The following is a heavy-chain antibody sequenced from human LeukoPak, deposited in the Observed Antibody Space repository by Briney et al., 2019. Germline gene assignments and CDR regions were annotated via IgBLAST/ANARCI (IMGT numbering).Heavy chain of an antibody. CDR2: IYYSGST. V-gene: IGHV4-59*01. Sequence: SETLSLTCTVSGGSISSYHWSWIRQPPGKGLEWIGYIYYSGSTNYNPSLKSRVTISVDTSKNQFSLKLRSVTAADTAVYYCARYTAMVAFHAHGFDIWGKGTMVTVS. CDR3: ARYTAMVAFHAHGFDI. J-gene: IGHJ3*02. D-gene: IGHD5-18*01. CDR1: GGSISSYH.